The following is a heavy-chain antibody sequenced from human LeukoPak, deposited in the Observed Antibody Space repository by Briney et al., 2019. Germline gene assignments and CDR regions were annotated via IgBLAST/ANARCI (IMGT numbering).Heavy chain of an antibody. D-gene: IGHD3-10*01. J-gene: IGHJ5*02. CDR3: ARGIAPNWFDP. V-gene: IGHV4-39*01. CDR2: IYYSGST. CDR1: GGSISSSSYY. Sequence: SETLSLTCTVSGGSISSSSYYWGWIRQPPGKGLEWIGSIYYSGSTYYNPSLKSRVTVSVDTSKNQFSLKLSSVTAADTAVYYCARGIAPNWFDPWGQGTLVTVSS.